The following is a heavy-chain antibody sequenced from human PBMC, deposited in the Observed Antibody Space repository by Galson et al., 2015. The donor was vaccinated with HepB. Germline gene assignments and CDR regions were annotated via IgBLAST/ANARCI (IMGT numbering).Heavy chain of an antibody. D-gene: IGHD6-19*01. CDR1: GFTFSSYG. CDR3: ARVWGSGWSRRGDYYYYGMDV. V-gene: IGHV3-33*01. CDR2: IWYDGSNK. Sequence: SLRLSCAASGFTFSSYGMHWVRQAPGKGLEWVAVIWYDGSNKYYADSVKGRFTISRDNSMNTLYLQMNSLRAEDTAVYYCARVWGSGWSRRGDYYYYGMDVWGQGTTVTVSS. J-gene: IGHJ6*02.